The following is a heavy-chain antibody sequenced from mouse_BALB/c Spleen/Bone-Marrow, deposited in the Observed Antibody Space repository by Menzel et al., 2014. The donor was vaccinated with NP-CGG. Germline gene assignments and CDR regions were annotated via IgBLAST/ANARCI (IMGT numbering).Heavy chain of an antibody. D-gene: IGHD2-1*01. CDR3: ARMGGNYLYYYAMDY. J-gene: IGHJ4*01. CDR1: GFSLSTSGMG. CDR2: LWWDDDK. Sequence: QVTLKVCGPGILQPSQTLSLPCSSSGFSLSTSGMGVGWLRQPSGKGLEWLAHLWWDDDKRYNPALKSRLTISKDTSSNQVFLKIASVDTADTATYYCARMGGNYLYYYAMDYWGQGTSVTVSS. V-gene: IGHV8-8*01.